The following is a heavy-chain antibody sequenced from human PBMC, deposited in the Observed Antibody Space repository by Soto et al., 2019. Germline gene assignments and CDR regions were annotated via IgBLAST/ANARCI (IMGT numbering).Heavy chain of an antibody. J-gene: IGHJ6*03. CDR2: ISPGGDST. D-gene: IGHD1-1*01. Sequence: EVQLLESGGGLVQPGGSLRLSCAASGFNFNIYAMTWVRQAPGKGLELVSTISPGGDSTYFADSVKGRVTISRDNSTNPLSLQMNSLRAEDTATYFCAKALGNPYYYYDMDVWGTGTTVTVSS. CDR1: GFNFNIYA. V-gene: IGHV3-23*01. CDR3: AKALGNPYYYYDMDV.